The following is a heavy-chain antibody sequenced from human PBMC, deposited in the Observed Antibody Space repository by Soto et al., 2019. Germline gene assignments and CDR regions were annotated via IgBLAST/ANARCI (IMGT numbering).Heavy chain of an antibody. J-gene: IGHJ1*01. D-gene: IGHD3-10*01. Sequence: QLQVQESGPGLVKPSETLSLTCTVSGDSISSSTYYWVWIRQSPGKGPEWIGSMLYSGNTYYNPSLKNRFSRSVDTSKNQFSRKLSSVTVADTAVYYCARHAPYGPIGYWGQGTLVTVSA. CDR3: ARHAPYGPIGY. V-gene: IGHV4-39*01. CDR2: MLYSGNT. CDR1: GDSISSSTYY.